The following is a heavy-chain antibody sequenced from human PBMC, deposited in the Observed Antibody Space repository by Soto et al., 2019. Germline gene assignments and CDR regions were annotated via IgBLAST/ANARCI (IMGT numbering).Heavy chain of an antibody. CDR1: GFTFSSYA. Sequence: PGESLKISCAASGFTFSSYAMSWVRQAPGKGLEWVSAISGSGGSTYYADSVKGRFTISRDNSKNTLYLQMNSLRAEDTAVYYCAKDLNWGSNYYYGMDVWGQGTTVTVSS. CDR3: AKDLNWGSNYYYGMDV. D-gene: IGHD7-27*01. V-gene: IGHV3-23*01. CDR2: ISGSGGST. J-gene: IGHJ6*02.